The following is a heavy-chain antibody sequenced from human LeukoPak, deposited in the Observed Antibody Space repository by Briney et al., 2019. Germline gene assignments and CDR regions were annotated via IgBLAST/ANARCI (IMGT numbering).Heavy chain of an antibody. CDR2: INHSGST. V-gene: IGHV4-34*01. D-gene: IGHD1-1*01. CDR3: AREPGTTGYGMDV. CDR1: GGSFSGYY. J-gene: IGHJ6*02. Sequence: PSETLSLTCAVYGGSFSGYYWSWIRQPPGKGLEWIGEINHSGSTNYNPSLKSRVTISVDTSKNQFSLKLSSVTAADTAVYYCAREPGTTGYGMDVWGQGTTVTISS.